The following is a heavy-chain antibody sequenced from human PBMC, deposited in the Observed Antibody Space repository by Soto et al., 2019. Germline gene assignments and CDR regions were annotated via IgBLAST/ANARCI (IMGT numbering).Heavy chain of an antibody. CDR1: GFTFRDHY. CDR3: VRGYRSFES. J-gene: IGHJ4*02. D-gene: IGHD5-12*01. CDR2: TRNKDHSFTT. Sequence: PGGSLRLSCAVSGFTFRDHYMDWVRQAPGKGLGWVGRTRNKDHSFTTEYAASVKGRFTISRDDSKNSLYLQMNSLKTEDTAVYYCVRGYRSFESWGQGALVTVSS. V-gene: IGHV3-72*01.